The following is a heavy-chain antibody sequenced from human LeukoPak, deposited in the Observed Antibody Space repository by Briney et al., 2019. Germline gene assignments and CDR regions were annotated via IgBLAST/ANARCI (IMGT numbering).Heavy chain of an antibody. Sequence: SETLSLTCAVYGGSFSGYYWSWIRQPAGKGLEWIGRIYTSGSTNYNPSLKSRVTMSVDTSKNQFSLKLSSVTAAGTAVYYCARDKSSGWTFSLAFDIWGQGTMVTVSS. CDR2: IYTSGST. CDR1: GGSFSGYY. J-gene: IGHJ3*02. CDR3: ARDKSSGWTFSLAFDI. V-gene: IGHV4-4*07. D-gene: IGHD6-19*01.